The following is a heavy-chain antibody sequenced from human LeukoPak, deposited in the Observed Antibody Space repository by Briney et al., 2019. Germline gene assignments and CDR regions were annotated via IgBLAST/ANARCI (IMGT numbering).Heavy chain of an antibody. V-gene: IGHV1-69*06. CDR2: IIPIFGTA. CDR1: GGTFSSYA. Sequence: SVKVSCKASGGTFSSYAISWVRQAPGQGLEWMGGIIPIFGTANYAQKFQGRVTITADKSTSTAYMELSSLRSEDTAVYYCARDSKRILTWYSPHYFDYWGQGTLVTVSS. D-gene: IGHD3-9*01. CDR3: ARDSKRILTWYSPHYFDY. J-gene: IGHJ4*02.